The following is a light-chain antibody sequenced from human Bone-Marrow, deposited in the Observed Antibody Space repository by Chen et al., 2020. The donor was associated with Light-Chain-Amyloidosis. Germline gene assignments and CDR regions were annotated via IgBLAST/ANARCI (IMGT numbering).Light chain of an antibody. CDR3: QQYYTTPWT. V-gene: IGKV1-NL1*01. Sequence: DIQMTQSPSSLSPSVGDRVTITCRASQVITNPVPWYQQKPGKAPKLLRYAASRLQSGVPSRFSGSESGTEYTLTISSLQPEDFATYYCQQYYTTPWTFGQGTKVEIK. J-gene: IGKJ1*01. CDR2: AAS. CDR1: QVITNP.